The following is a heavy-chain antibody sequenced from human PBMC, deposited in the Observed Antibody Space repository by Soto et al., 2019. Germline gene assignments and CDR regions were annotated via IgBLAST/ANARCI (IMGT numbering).Heavy chain of an antibody. V-gene: IGHV1-69*12. CDR1: GGTFSSYA. CDR3: ARESGLGDFDY. D-gene: IGHD1-26*01. CDR2: IIPIFGTA. Sequence: QVQLVQSGAEVKKPGSSVKVSCKASGGTFSSYAISWVRQAPGQGLEWMGGIIPIFGTANYAKKFQGRVTITADESTSKAYMEVSSLRSEDTAVYYCARESGLGDFDYWGQGTLVTVSS. J-gene: IGHJ4*02.